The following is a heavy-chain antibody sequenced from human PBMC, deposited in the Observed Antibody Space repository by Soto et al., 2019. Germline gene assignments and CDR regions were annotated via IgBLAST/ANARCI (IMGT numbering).Heavy chain of an antibody. J-gene: IGHJ4*02. Sequence: PGGSLRLSCAASGFTFSSYGMHWVRQAPGKGLEWVAVIWYDGSNKYYADSVKGRFTISRDNSKNTLYLQMNSLRAEDTAVYYCARDLALRSFDYWGQGTLVTVSS. CDR3: ARDLALRSFDY. CDR1: GFTFSSYG. D-gene: IGHD3-16*01. V-gene: IGHV3-33*01. CDR2: IWYDGSNK.